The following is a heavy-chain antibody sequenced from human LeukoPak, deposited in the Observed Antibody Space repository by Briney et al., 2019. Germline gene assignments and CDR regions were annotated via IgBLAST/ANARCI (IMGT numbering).Heavy chain of an antibody. Sequence: PSQTLSLTCTVSGGSISNSSYYWGWIRQPPGKGLEWIGSIYYSGSTYYNPSLKSRVTISVDTSKNQFSLKLSSVTAADTAVYYCARDHRSSTSCYDYWGQGTLVTVSS. J-gene: IGHJ4*02. CDR2: IYYSGST. D-gene: IGHD2-2*01. CDR3: ARDHRSSTSCYDY. CDR1: GGSISNSSYY. V-gene: IGHV4-39*07.